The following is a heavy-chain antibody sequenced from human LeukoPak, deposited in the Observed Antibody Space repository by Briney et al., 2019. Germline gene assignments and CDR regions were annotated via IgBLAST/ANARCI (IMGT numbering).Heavy chain of an antibody. CDR2: IDSSDSYT. D-gene: IGHD6-19*01. Sequence: GESLKISCRGSGYIFTTYWITWVRQMPGKGLEWMGRIDSSDSYTNYSPSSQGHVTISADKSIITAYLQWSSLKASDTAMYYCARSRGSGWYDYWGQGTLVAVSS. CDR1: GYIFTTYW. J-gene: IGHJ4*02. CDR3: ARSRGSGWYDY. V-gene: IGHV5-10-1*01.